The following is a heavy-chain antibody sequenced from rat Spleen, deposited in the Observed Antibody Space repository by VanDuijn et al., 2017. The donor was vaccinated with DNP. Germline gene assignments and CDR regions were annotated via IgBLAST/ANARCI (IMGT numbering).Heavy chain of an antibody. D-gene: IGHD1-11*01. V-gene: IGHV2-41*01. CDR3: VRWEGINGY. CDR1: GFSLTSYN. Sequence: QVQLKESGPGLVQPSQTLSLTCTVAGFSLTSYNVHWVRQPPGKGLEWMGVIWKHGATRYNSALKSRLSFSKATSKSQVFLKMNSLQTEDTAMYFCVRWEGINGYWGQGTLVTVSS. CDR2: IWKHGAT. J-gene: IGHJ3*01.